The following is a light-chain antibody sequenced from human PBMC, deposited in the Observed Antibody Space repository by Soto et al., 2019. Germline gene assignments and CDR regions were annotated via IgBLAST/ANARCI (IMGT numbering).Light chain of an antibody. CDR2: GAS. CDR1: QSVSSNF. Sequence: EIVLTQSPGALSLSPGEKATLSCRASQSVSSNFLAWYQQKPGQAPRLLIYGASSRATGIPDRFSGSGSGTDFTLTISRLEPEDFAVYYCQQYARSWTFGQGTKVDI. J-gene: IGKJ1*01. CDR3: QQYARSWT. V-gene: IGKV3-20*01.